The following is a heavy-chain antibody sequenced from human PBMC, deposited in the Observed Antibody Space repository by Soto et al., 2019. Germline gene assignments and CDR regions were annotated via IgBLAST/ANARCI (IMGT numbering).Heavy chain of an antibody. CDR1: GFSLSTTKVG. Sequence: QITLKESGPTLVKPTQTLTLTCTFSGFSLSTTKVGVGWIRQPPGKALEWLALIYWDDDKRYSPSLKSRLTXTRXTSKNQVVLTMTNMDPVDTGTYYCAHRRGFGELLYWGQGTLVTVTS. CDR2: IYWDDDK. J-gene: IGHJ4*02. D-gene: IGHD3-10*01. CDR3: AHRRGFGELLY. V-gene: IGHV2-5*02.